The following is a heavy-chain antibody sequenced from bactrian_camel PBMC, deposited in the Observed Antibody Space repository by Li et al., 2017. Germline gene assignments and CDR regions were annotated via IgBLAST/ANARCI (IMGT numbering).Heavy chain of an antibody. V-gene: IGHV3S53*01. CDR2: IDRGGRT. J-gene: IGHJ4*01. CDR1: GPGTYANY. Sequence: HVQLVESGGGSVQAGGSLRLSCEASGPGTYANYMGWFRQAPGKEREGVVTIDRGGRTNYADSVKGRFTVFRDNAKNTLYLQMNSLKPEDTAMYYCAARPCATGSFEHWGQGTQVTVS. D-gene: IGHD4*01. CDR3: AARPCATGSFEH.